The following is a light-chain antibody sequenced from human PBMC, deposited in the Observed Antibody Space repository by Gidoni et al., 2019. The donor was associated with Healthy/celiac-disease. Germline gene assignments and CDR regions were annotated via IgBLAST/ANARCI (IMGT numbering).Light chain of an antibody. J-gene: IGLJ2*01. Sequence: QSVLTQPPSASGTPGQRVTISCSGSSSNIGSNTVNLYQQLPGTAPKLLIYSNNQRPSGVPDRFSGSKSGTSASLAIRGLQSEDEADYYCAAWDDSLNGYVVFGGGTKLTVL. CDR2: SNN. CDR1: SSNIGSNT. V-gene: IGLV1-44*01. CDR3: AAWDDSLNGYVV.